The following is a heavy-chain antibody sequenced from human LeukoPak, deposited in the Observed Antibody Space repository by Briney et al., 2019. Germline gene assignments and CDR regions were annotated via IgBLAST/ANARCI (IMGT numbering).Heavy chain of an antibody. CDR1: GFTFSSYS. CDR3: AREHYGDYSWFDP. V-gene: IGHV3-21*01. J-gene: IGHJ5*02. D-gene: IGHD4-17*01. CDR2: ISSSSSYI. Sequence: GGSLRLSCAASGFTFSSYSMNWVRQAPGKGLEWVSSISSSSSYIYYADSVKGRFTISRDNAKNSLYLQMNSLRAEDTAVYYCAREHYGDYSWFDPWGQGTLVTVSS.